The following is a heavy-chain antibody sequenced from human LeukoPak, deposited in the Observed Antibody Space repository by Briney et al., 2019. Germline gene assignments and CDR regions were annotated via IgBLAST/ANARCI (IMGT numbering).Heavy chain of an antibody. D-gene: IGHD2-2*01. J-gene: IGHJ4*02. Sequence: ASVKVSCKASGGTFSSYAISWVRQAPGQGLEWMGRIIPILGIANYAQKFQGRVTITADKSTSTAYVELSSLRSEDTAVYYCARGVPAAVFDYWGQGTLVTVSS. V-gene: IGHV1-69*04. CDR3: ARGVPAAVFDY. CDR2: IIPILGIA. CDR1: GGTFSSYA.